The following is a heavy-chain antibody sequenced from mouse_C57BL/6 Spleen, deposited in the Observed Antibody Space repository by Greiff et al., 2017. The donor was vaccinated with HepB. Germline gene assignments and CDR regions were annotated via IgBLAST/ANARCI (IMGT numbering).Heavy chain of an antibody. CDR1: GYTFTSYW. D-gene: IGHD3-2*02. V-gene: IGHV1-62-3*01. J-gene: IGHJ4*01. CDR2: IDPNSGST. CDR3: ARRGGQLRHPAMDY. Sequence: VQLQQPGAELVKPGASVKLSCKASGYTFTSYWMHWVKQRPGRGLEWIGRIDPNSGSTNYNEKFKSKATLTVDKSSSTAYMQLSSLTSEDSAVYYCARRGGQLRHPAMDYWGQGTSVTVSS.